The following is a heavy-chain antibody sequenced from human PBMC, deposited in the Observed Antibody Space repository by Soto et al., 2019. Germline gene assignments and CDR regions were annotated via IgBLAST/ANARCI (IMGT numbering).Heavy chain of an antibody. D-gene: IGHD1-1*01. CDR3: ARDLVGTGFDY. CDR1: GFTFSSYS. CDR2: ISSSSYYI. Sequence: EVQLVESGGGLVKPGGSLRLSCAASGFTFSSYSMNWVRQAPGKGLEWVSSISSSSYYIYHADSVKGRFTISRDNAKNSLYLQMNSLRAEDTAVYYCARDLVGTGFDYWGQGTLVTVSS. V-gene: IGHV3-21*01. J-gene: IGHJ4*02.